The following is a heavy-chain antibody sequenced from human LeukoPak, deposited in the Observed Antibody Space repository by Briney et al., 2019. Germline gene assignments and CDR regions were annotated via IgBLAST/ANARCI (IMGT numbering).Heavy chain of an antibody. J-gene: IGHJ4*02. CDR1: GGTFSSYA. V-gene: IGHV1-69*05. CDR3: AESGGSYNFDY. CDR2: IIPIFGTA. D-gene: IGHD1-26*01. Sequence: SVKVSCXASGGTFSSYAISWVRQAPGQGLEWMGRIIPIFGTANYAQKFQGRVTITTDESTSTAYVELSSLRSEDTAVYYCAESGGSYNFDYWGQGTLVTVSS.